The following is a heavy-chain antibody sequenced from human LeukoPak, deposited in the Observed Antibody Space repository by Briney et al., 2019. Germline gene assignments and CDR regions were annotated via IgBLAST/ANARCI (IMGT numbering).Heavy chain of an antibody. D-gene: IGHD2-2*01. CDR3: ARPVVPARDAFDI. V-gene: IGHV4-39*01. CDR2: IYYSGST. Sequence: SETLSLICTVSGGSISSSSYYWGWIRQPPGRGLEWIGSIYYSGSTYYNPSLKSRVTISVDTSKNQFSLKLGSVTAADTAVYYCARPVVPARDAFDIWGQGTMVTVSS. CDR1: GGSISSSSYY. J-gene: IGHJ3*02.